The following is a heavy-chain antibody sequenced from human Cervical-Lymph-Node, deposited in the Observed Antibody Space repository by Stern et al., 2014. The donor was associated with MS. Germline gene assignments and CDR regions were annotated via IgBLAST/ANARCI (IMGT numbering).Heavy chain of an antibody. Sequence: QLQLQELGPGLVKPSETLSLTCTVSGGSIRSYYWSWIRQPPWKGLEWVRSIYYTGSTNYNPSLKTRITISVDKSKNQFSLQLTSVTTADTAVYYCARALLGASYYFDYWGHGTLVTVSS. CDR1: GGSIRSYY. CDR3: ARALLGASYYFDY. CDR2: IYYTGST. D-gene: IGHD1-26*01. V-gene: IGHV4-59*01. J-gene: IGHJ4*01.